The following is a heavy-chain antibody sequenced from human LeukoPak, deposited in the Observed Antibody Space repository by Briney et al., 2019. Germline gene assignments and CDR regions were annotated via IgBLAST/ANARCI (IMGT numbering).Heavy chain of an antibody. CDR1: GYTFTVYY. Sequence: ASVKVSCKASGYTFTVYYMHWVRQAPGQGREWVGWINPNSGGTNYAQKFQGRVTMTRDTSISTAYMELSRLRSDDTAVYYCARSIAAAGHPYFDYWGQGTLVTVSS. J-gene: IGHJ4*02. CDR3: ARSIAAAGHPYFDY. D-gene: IGHD6-13*01. CDR2: INPNSGGT. V-gene: IGHV1-2*02.